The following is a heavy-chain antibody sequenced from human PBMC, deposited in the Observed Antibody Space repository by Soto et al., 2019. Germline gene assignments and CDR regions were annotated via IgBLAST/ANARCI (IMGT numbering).Heavy chain of an antibody. CDR1: GFTFSSYS. V-gene: IGHV3-21*01. Sequence: GGSLRLSCAASGFTFSSYSRNWVRQAPGKGLEWVSSISSSSYIYYADSVKGRFTISRDNAKNSLYLQMNSLRAEDTAVYYCAKAPEWELLYDYWGQGTLVTVSS. J-gene: IGHJ4*02. CDR2: ISSSSYI. D-gene: IGHD1-26*01. CDR3: AKAPEWELLYDY.